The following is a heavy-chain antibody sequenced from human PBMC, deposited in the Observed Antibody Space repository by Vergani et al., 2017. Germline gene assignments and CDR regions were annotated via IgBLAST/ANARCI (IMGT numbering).Heavy chain of an antibody. CDR3: VRGIAAAGLNWFDT. CDR1: GYTFTSYG. J-gene: IGHJ5*02. Sequence: QVQLVQSGAEVKQPGASVKVSCKASGYTFTSYGISWVRQAPGQGLEWMGWISAYNGNTNYAKKLQGRVTMTTDTTASTAYMELRRLRSDDTAVYYWVRGIAAAGLNWFDTWGQGTLVTVSS. V-gene: IGHV1-18*01. D-gene: IGHD6-13*01. CDR2: ISAYNGNT.